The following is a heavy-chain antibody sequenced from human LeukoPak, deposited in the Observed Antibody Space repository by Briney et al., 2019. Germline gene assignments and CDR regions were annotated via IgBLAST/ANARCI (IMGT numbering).Heavy chain of an antibody. D-gene: IGHD6-6*01. J-gene: IGHJ4*02. CDR1: GFSFSSYA. CDR3: AKEYTPSSPLGELDS. V-gene: IGHV3-30*02. Sequence: GGSLRLSCAVSGFSFSSYAMHWVRQAPGKGLGWVALIRHDETNEYYADSVQGRFTISRDTSKNTLYLQMNSLRAEDTAVYYCAKEYTPSSPLGELDSWGQGTLVTVSS. CDR2: IRHDETNE.